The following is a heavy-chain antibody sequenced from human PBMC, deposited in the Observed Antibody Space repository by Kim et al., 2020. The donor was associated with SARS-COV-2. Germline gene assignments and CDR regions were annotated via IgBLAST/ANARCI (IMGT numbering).Heavy chain of an antibody. CDR3: ATTKQQLGPSLRLYYGMDA. V-gene: IGHV5-51*01. CDR1: GYSFTSYW. CDR2: IYPGDSDT. J-gene: IGHJ6*04. Sequence: GESLKISCKGSGYSFTSYWIGWVRQMPGKGLEWMGIIYPGDSDTRYSPSFQGQVTISADKYISTAYLQWSSLKASDTAMYYCATTKQQLGPSLRLYYGMDAWGERTTGTVSS. D-gene: IGHD6-13*01.